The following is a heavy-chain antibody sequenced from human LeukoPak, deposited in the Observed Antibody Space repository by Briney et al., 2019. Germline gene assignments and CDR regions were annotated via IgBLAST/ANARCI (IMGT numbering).Heavy chain of an antibody. V-gene: IGHV1-2*02. CDR2: INANSGGT. J-gene: IGHJ4*02. D-gene: IGHD5-12*01. Sequence: GASVKVSCKASGYTFTGYYMHWVRQSPGQELEWMGWINANSGGTNYAQKFQGRVTMTRDTSINTAYMELISLRSDDTAVYYCARASGGLRSSFDYWGQGTLVTVSS. CDR3: ARASGGLRSSFDY. CDR1: GYTFTGYY.